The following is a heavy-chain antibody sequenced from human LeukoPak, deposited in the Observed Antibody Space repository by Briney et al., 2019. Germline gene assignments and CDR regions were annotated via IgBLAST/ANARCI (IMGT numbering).Heavy chain of an antibody. CDR3: AKDVGATEDY. CDR1: GFTFSSYG. V-gene: IGHV3-33*06. J-gene: IGHJ4*01. D-gene: IGHD1-26*01. Sequence: GGSLRLSCAASGFTFSSYGMHWIRQAPGKGLEWVAVIWYDGSNKYYADSVKGRFTISRDNSKNTLYLHMNSLRAEDTAVDYCAKDVGATEDYWGQGTLVTGSP. CDR2: IWYDGSNK.